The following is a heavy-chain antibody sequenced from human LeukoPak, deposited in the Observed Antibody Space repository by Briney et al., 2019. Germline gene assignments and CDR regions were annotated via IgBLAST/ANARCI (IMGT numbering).Heavy chain of an antibody. V-gene: IGHV3-23*01. CDR1: GGSISGSSYY. Sequence: SSETLSLTCTVSGGSISGSSYYWAWIRQSPGKGLEWVSTISTSGSTTYYADSVKGRFTISRDNSNNTLYLQLNSLRAEDTAVYYCAKCPYGVYYFDYWGQGTLVTVSS. CDR3: AKCPYGVYYFDY. CDR2: ISTSGSTT. D-gene: IGHD2-8*01. J-gene: IGHJ4*02.